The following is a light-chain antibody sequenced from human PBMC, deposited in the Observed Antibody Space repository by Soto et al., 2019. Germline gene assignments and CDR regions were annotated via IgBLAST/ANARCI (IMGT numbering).Light chain of an antibody. CDR2: DAS. Sequence: DIQMTQTPATLSAFAGDRVTVTCRASQSVSSWVAWYQEKPGRGPKLLIYDASTWQSGVPSRFIGSGSGTEFTLTITSLQSEDFAVYFCQQYNNLPPDTFGQGTKLEIK. CDR3: QQYNNLPPDT. J-gene: IGKJ2*01. CDR1: QSVSSW. V-gene: IGKV1-5*01.